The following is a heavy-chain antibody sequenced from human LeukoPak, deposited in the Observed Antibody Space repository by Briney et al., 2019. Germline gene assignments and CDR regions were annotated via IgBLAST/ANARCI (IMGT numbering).Heavy chain of an antibody. CDR2: IHHDGIT. Sequence: SETLSLTCSISGYSISSGYFWGWIRQPPGKGLEWIGNIHHDGITYYNPSLKSRVTISVDTSKNQFSLKLSSVTAADTAVYYCARWQPDFDYWGQGTLVTVSS. CDR1: GYSISSGYF. D-gene: IGHD5-12*01. V-gene: IGHV4-38-2*02. CDR3: ARWQPDFDY. J-gene: IGHJ4*02.